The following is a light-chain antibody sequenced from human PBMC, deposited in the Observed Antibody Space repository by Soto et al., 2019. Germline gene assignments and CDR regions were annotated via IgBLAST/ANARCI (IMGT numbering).Light chain of an antibody. CDR2: DAS. V-gene: IGKV1-5*01. J-gene: IGKJ1*01. CDR1: ETISSW. CDR3: QQYNSCFSVT. Sequence: DIQMTQSPSTLSASVGDRVTITCRASETISSWLAWYQQQEGKAPKLLMYDASTLASGVPPRFSGSRSGTEFTLTIRSLQPDDFGTYYCQQYNSCFSVTFGQGTRVEIK.